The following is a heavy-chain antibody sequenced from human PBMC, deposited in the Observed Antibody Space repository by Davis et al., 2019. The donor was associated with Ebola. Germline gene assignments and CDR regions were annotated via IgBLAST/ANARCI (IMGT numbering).Heavy chain of an antibody. J-gene: IGHJ3*02. CDR3: AREWLLHDAFDI. Sequence: ASVKVSCKASGYTFTSYYMHWLRQAPGQGLEWMGLINPSGGSTSYAQKFQGRVTMTRDTSTSTVYMELSSLRSEDTAVYYCAREWLLHDAFDIWGQGTMVTVSS. D-gene: IGHD3-22*01. CDR1: GYTFTSYY. CDR2: INPSGGST. V-gene: IGHV1-46*01.